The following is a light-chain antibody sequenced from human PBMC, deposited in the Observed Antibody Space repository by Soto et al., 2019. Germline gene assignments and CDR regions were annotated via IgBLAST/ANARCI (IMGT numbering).Light chain of an antibody. CDR2: EGS. CDR1: SSDVGSYNL. V-gene: IGLV2-23*01. J-gene: IGLJ3*02. CDR3: CSFAGGNIWV. Sequence: QSVLTQPASVSGSPGQSITISCTGTSSDVGSYNLVSWYQQHPGKAPKVIIYEGSERPSGVSNRLSGSKSGNTASLTISGLQAEDEADYYCCSFAGGNIWVFGGGTKLPVL.